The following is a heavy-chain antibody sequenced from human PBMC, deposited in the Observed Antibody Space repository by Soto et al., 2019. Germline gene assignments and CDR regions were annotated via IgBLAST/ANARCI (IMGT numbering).Heavy chain of an antibody. J-gene: IGHJ4*02. Sequence: PSETLSRTCTVSGASITGTSYWSWMRQPAGKGLEWIGRFSHSGTTNYNPSLRSRVTMSADVSKNQFSPRLTSVTAADTALYYCARGMTPPGAPAWYYFDSWGQGTLVTVSS. CDR3: ARGMTPPGAPAWYYFDS. CDR1: GASITGTSY. D-gene: IGHD2-8*02. CDR2: FSHSGTT. V-gene: IGHV4-4*07.